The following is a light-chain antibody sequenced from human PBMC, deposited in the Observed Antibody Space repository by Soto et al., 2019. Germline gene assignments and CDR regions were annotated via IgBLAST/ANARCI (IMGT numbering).Light chain of an antibody. CDR1: SSNIGAGYD. CDR2: GNS. J-gene: IGLJ1*01. V-gene: IGLV1-40*01. Sequence: QSALTQPPSVSGAPGQRVTVSCTGSSSNIGAGYDVHWYQQLPGTAPKLLIYGNSNRPSGVPDRFSGSKSGTSAPLAITGLQAEDEADYYCQSYDSSLSAFFGTGTKVTVL. CDR3: QSYDSSLSAF.